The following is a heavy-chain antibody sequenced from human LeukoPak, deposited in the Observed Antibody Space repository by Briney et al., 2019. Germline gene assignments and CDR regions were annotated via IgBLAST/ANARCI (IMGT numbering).Heavy chain of an antibody. Sequence: PGGSLRLSCAASRFTFSSYAMHWVRQAPGKGLEWVAVISYDGSNKYYADSVKGRFTISRDNSKNTLYLQMNSLRAEDTAVYYCARAPHYDILTGFAMGFDYWGQGTLVTVSS. V-gene: IGHV3-30-3*01. J-gene: IGHJ4*02. D-gene: IGHD3-9*01. CDR1: RFTFSSYA. CDR3: ARAPHYDILTGFAMGFDY. CDR2: ISYDGSNK.